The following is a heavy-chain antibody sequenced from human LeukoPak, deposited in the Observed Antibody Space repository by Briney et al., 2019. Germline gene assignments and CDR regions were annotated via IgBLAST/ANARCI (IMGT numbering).Heavy chain of an antibody. V-gene: IGHV3-23*01. Sequence: GGSLRLSCAASGFTFSNYAMSWVRQAPGRGLEWVSSMSGSGGSTYYADSVKGRFTISRDNSKNTLYLQMNNLRAEDTALYYCAKNQGQWLVPVDYWGQGTPVTVSS. CDR3: AKNQGQWLVPVDY. CDR1: GFTFSNYA. D-gene: IGHD6-19*01. CDR2: MSGSGGST. J-gene: IGHJ4*02.